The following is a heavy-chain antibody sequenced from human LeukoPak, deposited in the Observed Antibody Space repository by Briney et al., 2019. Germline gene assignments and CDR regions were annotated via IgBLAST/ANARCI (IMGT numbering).Heavy chain of an antibody. V-gene: IGHV4-59*08. J-gene: IGHJ4*02. CDR2: IYYSGST. CDR1: GGSISSYY. Sequence: SETLSLTCTVSGGSISSYYWSWIRQPPGKGLEWIGYIYYSGSTNYNPSLKSRVTISVDTSKNQFSLKLSSVTAADTAVYYCARRVAGTGMYYFDYWGQGTLVTVSS. D-gene: IGHD6-19*01. CDR3: ARRVAGTGMYYFDY.